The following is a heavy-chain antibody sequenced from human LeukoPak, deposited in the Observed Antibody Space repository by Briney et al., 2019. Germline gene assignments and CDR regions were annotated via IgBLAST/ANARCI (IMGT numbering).Heavy chain of an antibody. J-gene: IGHJ5*02. CDR3: ASGRDGYNYYWFDP. V-gene: IGHV1-46*01. CDR2: INPSGGRT. Sequence: GASVKVSCKASGYTFTAYYIHWVRHAPGQGLEWMGIINPSGGRTSYAQKFQGRVTMTRDMSTSTVYMELSSLRSEDTAVYYCASGRDGYNYYWFDPWGQGTLVTVSS. CDR1: GYTFTAYY. D-gene: IGHD5-24*01.